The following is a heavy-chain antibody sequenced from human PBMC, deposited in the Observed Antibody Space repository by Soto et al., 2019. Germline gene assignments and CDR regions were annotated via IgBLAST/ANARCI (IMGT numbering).Heavy chain of an antibody. D-gene: IGHD5-12*01. V-gene: IGHV4-30-2*01. CDR3: ARAVVATILSGFDY. J-gene: IGHJ4*02. Sequence: SEPLSLTCAVSGGYISSGGYCWSWIRQPPGKGLEWIGYIYHSGSTYYNPSLKSRVTISVDRSKNQFSLKLSSVTAADTAVYYCARAVVATILSGFDYWGQGTLVTVSS. CDR1: GGYISSGGYC. CDR2: IYHSGST.